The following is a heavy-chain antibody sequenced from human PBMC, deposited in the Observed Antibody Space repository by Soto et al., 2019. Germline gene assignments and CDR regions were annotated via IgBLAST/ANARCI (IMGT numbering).Heavy chain of an antibody. Sequence: SGGSLRLSCAASGFTFDDYAMHWVRQAPGKGLEWVSGISWNSGSIGYADSVKGRFTISRDNAKNSLYLQMNSLRAEDTALYYCAKDMSPSGSQEGYFDYWGQGTLVTVSS. CDR2: ISWNSGSI. CDR1: GFTFDDYA. CDR3: AKDMSPSGSQEGYFDY. V-gene: IGHV3-9*01. D-gene: IGHD1-26*01. J-gene: IGHJ4*02.